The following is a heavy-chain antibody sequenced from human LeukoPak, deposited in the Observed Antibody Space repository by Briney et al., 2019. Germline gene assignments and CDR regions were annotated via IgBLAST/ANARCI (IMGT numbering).Heavy chain of an antibody. V-gene: IGHV3-33*01. CDR3: ASYSSSAIAVY. D-gene: IGHD6-6*01. CDR1: GFTFSSYG. CDR2: IWFDGSKK. J-gene: IGHJ4*02. Sequence: LTGGSLRLSCVASGFTFSSYGMHWVRQAPGKGLEWVAVIWFDGSKKYYADSVDGRFTISRDNSMNTLYLQMNSLRADDTAVYYCASYSSSAIAVYWGQGTLVTVSS.